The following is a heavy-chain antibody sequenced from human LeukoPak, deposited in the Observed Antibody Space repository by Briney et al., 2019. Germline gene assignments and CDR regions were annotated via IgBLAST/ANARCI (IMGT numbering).Heavy chain of an antibody. CDR3: ARVGYCSSASCLGTYFDY. CDR1: GYSISSGYY. D-gene: IGHD2-2*03. V-gene: IGHV4-61*02. Sequence: SETLSLTCAVSGYSISSGYYWSWIRQPAGKGLEWIGRIYTSGSTNYIPSLKSRVTISVDTSKNQFSLKLSSVTAADTAVYYCARVGYCSSASCLGTYFDYWGQGTLVTVSS. J-gene: IGHJ4*02. CDR2: IYTSGST.